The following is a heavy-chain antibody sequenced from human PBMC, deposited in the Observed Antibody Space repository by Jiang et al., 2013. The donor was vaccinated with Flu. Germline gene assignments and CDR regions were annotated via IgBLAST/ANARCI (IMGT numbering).Heavy chain of an antibody. CDR3: ARVYDSSGYYQVLMSFDI. CDR2: IYYSGST. CDR1: GGSISSYY. J-gene: IGHJ3*02. D-gene: IGHD3-22*01. Sequence: GSGLVKPSETLSLTCTVSGGSISSYYWSWIRQPPGKGLEWIGYIYYSGSTNYNPSLKSRVTISVDTSKNQFSLKLSSVTAADTAVYYCARVYDSSGYYQVLMSFDIVGQGTSGHR. V-gene: IGHV4-59*01.